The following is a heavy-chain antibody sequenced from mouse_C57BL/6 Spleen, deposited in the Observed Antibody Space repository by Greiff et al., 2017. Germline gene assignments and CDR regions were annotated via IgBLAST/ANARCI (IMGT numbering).Heavy chain of an antibody. CDR2: TFYSGIT. V-gene: IGHV3-3*01. Sequence: EVQLQQSGPSLVRPSQTLSLTCTVTGFSINSDCYWIWIRQFPGNKLEYIGYTFYSGITYYNPSLESRTYITRDKSKNQFSLKLSSVTTEDTATYYCARVQGPNWYFDVWGTGTTVTVSS. J-gene: IGHJ1*03. CDR1: GFSINSDCY. CDR3: ARVQGPNWYFDV.